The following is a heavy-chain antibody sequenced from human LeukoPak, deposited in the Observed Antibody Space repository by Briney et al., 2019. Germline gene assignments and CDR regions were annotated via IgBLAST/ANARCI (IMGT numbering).Heavy chain of an antibody. V-gene: IGHV3-23*01. D-gene: IGHD3-10*01. CDR1: GFTFSSHA. Sequence: PGGSLRLSCAASGFTFSSHAMSWVRPAPGKGLEWVSAISGSGGSTYYADSVKGRFTISRDNSKNTLYLQMKSLRAEDTAVYYCAKVQPLWGDFDYWGQGTLVTVSS. J-gene: IGHJ4*02. CDR3: AKVQPLWGDFDY. CDR2: ISGSGGST.